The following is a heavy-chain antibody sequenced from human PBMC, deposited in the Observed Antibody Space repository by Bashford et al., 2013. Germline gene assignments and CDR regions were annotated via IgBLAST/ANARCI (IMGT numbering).Heavy chain of an antibody. D-gene: IGHD3-10*01. V-gene: IGHV4-34*09. CDR2: ILYSGST. J-gene: IGHJ4*02. CDR3: ATSGTMIRGFSP. Sequence: SETLSLTCAVYGGSFSGYYWSWIRQPPGKGLEWIGYILYSGSTYYNPSLKSRVTISQDTSKNQFSLKLSSVTAADTALYYCATSGTMIRGFSPWGQGNPGHRLL. CDR1: GGSFSGYY.